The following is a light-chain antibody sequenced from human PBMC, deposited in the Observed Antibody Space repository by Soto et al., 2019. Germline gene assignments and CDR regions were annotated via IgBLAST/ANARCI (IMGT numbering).Light chain of an antibody. J-gene: IGKJ5*01. V-gene: IGKV3-20*01. CDR2: GAS. CDR3: QQYGSSPPSIT. CDR1: QSVSSSY. Sequence: EIVLTQSPGTLSLSPGERATLSCRGSQSVSSSYSAWYQQKPGQAPRLLIYGASSRATGIPDRFSGSASGTDFTLTISRLEPEDSAVYYCQQYGSSPPSITFGQGTRLEIK.